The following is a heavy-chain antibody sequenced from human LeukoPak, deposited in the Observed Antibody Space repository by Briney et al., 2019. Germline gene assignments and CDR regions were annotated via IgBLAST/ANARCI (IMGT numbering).Heavy chain of an antibody. D-gene: IGHD1-26*01. Sequence: SETLSLTCTVSGGSISNYYWSWTRQPARKGLEYIGRLYASGSTDYSPSLRSQLTMSLDTSKNQFSLKLTSVTAADTAIYYCARDGAATFSDYWGQGALVTVSS. J-gene: IGHJ4*02. V-gene: IGHV4-4*07. CDR3: ARDGAATFSDY. CDR2: LYASGST. CDR1: GGSISNYY.